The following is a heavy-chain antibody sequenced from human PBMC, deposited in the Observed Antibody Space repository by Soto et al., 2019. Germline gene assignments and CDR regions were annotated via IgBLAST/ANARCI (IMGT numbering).Heavy chain of an antibody. CDR2: IIPIFGTA. D-gene: IGHD1-7*01. J-gene: IGHJ5*02. Sequence: QVQLVQSGAEVKKPGSSVKVSCKASGGTFSSYAISWVRQAPGQGLEWTGGIIPIFGTANYAQKFQGRVTITADESTSTAYMELSSLRSEDTAVYYCAKRGTGTTGENWFDPWGQGTLVTVSS. CDR1: GGTFSSYA. V-gene: IGHV1-69*01. CDR3: AKRGTGTTGENWFDP.